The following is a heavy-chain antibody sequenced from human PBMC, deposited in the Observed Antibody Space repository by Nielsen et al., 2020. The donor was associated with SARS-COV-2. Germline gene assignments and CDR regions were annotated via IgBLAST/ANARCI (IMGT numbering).Heavy chain of an antibody. CDR3: ARGRGDDYVWGSYRSTYNWFDP. CDR1: GFTFSSYD. J-gene: IGHJ5*02. Sequence: GESLKISCAASGFTFSSYDMHWVRQATGKGLEWVSAIGTAGDTYYADSVKGRFTISRDNSKNTLYLQMNSLRAEDTAVYYCARGRGDDYVWGSYRSTYNWFDPWGQGTLVTVSS. V-gene: IGHV3-13*01. CDR2: IGTAGDT. D-gene: IGHD3-16*02.